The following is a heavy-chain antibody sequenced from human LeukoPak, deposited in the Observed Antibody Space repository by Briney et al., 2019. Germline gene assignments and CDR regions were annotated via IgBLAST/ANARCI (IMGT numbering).Heavy chain of an antibody. CDR3: ARGVGYYYYMDV. CDR1: GGSISSSSYY. CDR2: IYYSGST. J-gene: IGHJ6*03. Sequence: PSETLSLTCTVSGGSISSSSYYWGWIRQPPGKGLEWIGSIYYSGSTYYNPSLKSRVTISVDTSKNQFSLKLSSVTAADTAVYYCARGVGYYYYMDVWGKGTTVTVSS. V-gene: IGHV4-39*07.